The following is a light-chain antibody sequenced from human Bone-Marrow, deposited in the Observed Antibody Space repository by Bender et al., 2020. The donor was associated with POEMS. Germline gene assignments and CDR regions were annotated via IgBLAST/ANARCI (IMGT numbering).Light chain of an antibody. CDR1: NIEDKL. CDR3: STWDDRLNAWL. Sequence: SYVLTQPPSVSVAPGQTARISCGGDNIEDKLVHWYQQKPGQAPVLVVYQDMRRPSGIPERFSGSNSGDTATLTISGTQAMDEADYYCSTWDDRLNAWLFGGGTKLTVL. V-gene: IGLV3-21*02. CDR2: QDM. J-gene: IGLJ3*02.